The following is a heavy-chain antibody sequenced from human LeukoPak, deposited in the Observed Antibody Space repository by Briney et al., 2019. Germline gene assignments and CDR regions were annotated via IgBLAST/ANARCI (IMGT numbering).Heavy chain of an antibody. CDR3: ARRGVPHDAFDI. CDR1: GASISINS. D-gene: IGHD1-1*01. V-gene: IGHV4-59*13. J-gene: IGHJ3*02. CDR2: IYYSGST. Sequence: SETLSPTCTVSGASISINSWGWIRHPPGTGLEGIGYIYYSGSTNYNPSLESRVTISVDTSKNQFSLKLSSVTAADTAVYYCARRGVPHDAFDIWGQGTMVTVSS.